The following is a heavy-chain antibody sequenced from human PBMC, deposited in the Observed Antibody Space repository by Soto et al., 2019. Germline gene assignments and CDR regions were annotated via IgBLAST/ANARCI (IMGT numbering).Heavy chain of an antibody. CDR1: GGSISSGGYS. V-gene: IGHV4-30-2*01. J-gene: IGHJ4*02. CDR3: ARVPDY. CDR2: ICHSGST. Sequence: QLQLQESGSGLVKPSQTLSLTCAVSGGSISSGGYSWSWIRQPPGKALEWIGYICHSGSTYYNPSLTSRVTISVDRSKNQFYLKLSCVPAADTAGYYCARVPDYWGQGTLVTVSS.